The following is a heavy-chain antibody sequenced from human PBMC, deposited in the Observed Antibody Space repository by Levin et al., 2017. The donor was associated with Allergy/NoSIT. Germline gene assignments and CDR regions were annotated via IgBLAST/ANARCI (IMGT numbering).Heavy chain of an antibody. Sequence: LSLPCAASGFTFRDVWMTWFRQTPGKGLEWVGRIKRSADGGTTDYAAPVKGRFSISRDDSRSMVFLQMNSLKTDDTAVYYCSTGDLSESFHAFDIWGQGTVVTVSS. CDR2: IKRSADGGTT. V-gene: IGHV3-15*01. J-gene: IGHJ3*02. CDR3: STGDLSESFHAFDI. D-gene: IGHD1-26*01. CDR1: GFTFRDVW.